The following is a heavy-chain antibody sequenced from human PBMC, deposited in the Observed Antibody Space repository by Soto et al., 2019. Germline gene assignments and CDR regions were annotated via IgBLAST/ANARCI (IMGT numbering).Heavy chain of an antibody. Sequence: VQLLESGGGLVQPGGSLRLSCAASGFTFSSYAMSWVRQAPGKGLEWVSAISGSGGSTYYADSVKGRFTISRDNSKNTLYLQMNSLRAEDTAVYYCAKDLVASSGYYQYYFDYWGQGTLVTVSS. D-gene: IGHD3-22*01. CDR3: AKDLVASSGYYQYYFDY. J-gene: IGHJ4*02. V-gene: IGHV3-23*01. CDR2: ISGSGGST. CDR1: GFTFSSYA.